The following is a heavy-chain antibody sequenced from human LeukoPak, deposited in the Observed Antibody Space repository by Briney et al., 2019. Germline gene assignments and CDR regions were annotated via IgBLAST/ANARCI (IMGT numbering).Heavy chain of an antibody. CDR1: GYSISSGYY. Sequence: SETLSLTCTVSGYSISSGYYWGWIRQPPGKGLEWIGSIYYSGSTYYNPSLKSRVTISVDTSKNQFSLKLSSVTAADTAVYYCARVGGSYYYYYYMDAWGKGTTVTVSS. D-gene: IGHD1-26*01. CDR3: ARVGGSYYYYYYMDA. J-gene: IGHJ6*03. V-gene: IGHV4-38-2*02. CDR2: IYYSGST.